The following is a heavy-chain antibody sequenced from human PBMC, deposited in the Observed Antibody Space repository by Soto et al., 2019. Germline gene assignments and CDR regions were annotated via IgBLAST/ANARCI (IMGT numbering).Heavy chain of an antibody. J-gene: IGHJ6*03. CDR3: ARDTAGSTSLYYYYYYMDV. V-gene: IGHV4-59*01. CDR2: IYYSGST. CDR1: GGSISSYY. Sequence: SETLSLTCTVSGGSISSYYWSWIRQPPGKGLEWIGYIYYSGSTNYNPSLKSRVTISVDTSKNQFSLKLSSVTAADTAVYYCARDTAGSTSLYYYYYYMDVWGKGTTVTVS. D-gene: IGHD2-2*01.